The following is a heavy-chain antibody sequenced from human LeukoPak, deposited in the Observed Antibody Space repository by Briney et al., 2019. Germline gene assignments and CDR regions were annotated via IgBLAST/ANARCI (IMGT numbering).Heavy chain of an antibody. CDR2: IFSSSSYI. CDR1: GFTFSSYS. Sequence: KPGGSLRVSCAAPGFTFSSYSMNWVRQAPGKGLEWVSCIFSSSSYIYYSDSVEGRFTISRDNAKHSLYLQMNSLRAEDTAAYYCARYRAGDFGVVTPIDYWGQGTLDTVSS. CDR3: ARYRAGDFGVVTPIDY. D-gene: IGHD3-3*01. V-gene: IGHV3-21*01. J-gene: IGHJ4*02.